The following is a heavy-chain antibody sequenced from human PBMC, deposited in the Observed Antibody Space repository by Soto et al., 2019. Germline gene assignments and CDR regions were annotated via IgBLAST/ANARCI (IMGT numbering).Heavy chain of an antibody. CDR1: GFTSNDHG. V-gene: IGHV3-9*02. Sequence: VQLVESGGGLVQPGKSLRLSCAASGFTSNDHGMHWVRQAPGKGLEWVAGIIWNTGNTGYADSVKGRFTISRDNANNSLYLQMNSLRAEDTAVYYCARGYYDSSGFFDYWGQGTLVTVSS. J-gene: IGHJ4*02. CDR2: IIWNTGNT. CDR3: ARGYYDSSGFFDY. D-gene: IGHD3-22*01.